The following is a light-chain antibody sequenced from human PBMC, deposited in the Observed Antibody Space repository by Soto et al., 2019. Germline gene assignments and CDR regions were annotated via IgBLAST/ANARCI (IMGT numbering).Light chain of an antibody. CDR2: GAS. CDR1: QSVSSSY. CDR3: QQYGSSPS. Sequence: EIVLTQSPGTLSLSPGERATLSCRASQSVSSSYLAWYQQKPGQAPRLLIYGASSRTTGIPDRFSGSGSGTYFTFTISSLEGEEAAVYDCQQYGSSPSFGPGTKVDIK. J-gene: IGKJ3*01. V-gene: IGKV3-20*01.